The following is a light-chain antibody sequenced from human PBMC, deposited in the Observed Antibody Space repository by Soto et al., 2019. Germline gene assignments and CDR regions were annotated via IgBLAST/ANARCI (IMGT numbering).Light chain of an antibody. CDR2: GAS. CDR3: QQYNNWPGWA. Sequence: EIVMTQSPVTLSVSPGERVTLSCRASQSISSNLAWYQQKPGQPPRLLIYGASTRATGIPARFSGSGSGTEFTLTISSLQSEDFAVYYCQQYNNWPGWAFGQGIKVEI. V-gene: IGKV3-15*01. CDR1: QSISSN. J-gene: IGKJ1*01.